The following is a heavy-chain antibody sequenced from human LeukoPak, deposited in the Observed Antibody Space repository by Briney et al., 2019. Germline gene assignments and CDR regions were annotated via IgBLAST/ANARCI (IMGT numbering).Heavy chain of an antibody. CDR3: ARDISGEQLVGSY. CDR1: GFTFSSYS. J-gene: IGHJ4*02. Sequence: GGSLRLSCAASGFTFSSYSMNWVRQAPGKGLEWVSSISSSSSYIYYADSVKGRFTISRDSAKNSLYLQMNSLRAEDTAVYYCARDISGEQLVGSYWGQGTLVTVSS. CDR2: ISSSSSYI. D-gene: IGHD6-6*01. V-gene: IGHV3-21*01.